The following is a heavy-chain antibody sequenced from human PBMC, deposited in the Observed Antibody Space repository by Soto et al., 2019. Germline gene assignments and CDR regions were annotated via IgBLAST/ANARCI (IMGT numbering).Heavy chain of an antibody. Sequence: QVQLVQSGAEVKKPGASVKVSCKASGYTFTSYGISWVRQAPGQGREWMGWISAYNGNTNYAQKLQGRVTMTTDPSTSTAYMELRSLRSDDPAVYYFAGSGIAAAGTQYYYYGMDVWGQGTTVTVSS. CDR1: GYTFTSYG. V-gene: IGHV1-18*01. CDR2: ISAYNGNT. CDR3: AGSGIAAAGTQYYYYGMDV. J-gene: IGHJ6*01. D-gene: IGHD6-13*01.